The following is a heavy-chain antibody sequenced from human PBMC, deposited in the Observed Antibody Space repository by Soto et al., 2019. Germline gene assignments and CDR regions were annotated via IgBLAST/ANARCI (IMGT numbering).Heavy chain of an antibody. V-gene: IGHV4-4*07. CDR1: DGSISDYY. CDR3: ARDGGRLMIASIDV. CDR2: IFASGST. D-gene: IGHD3-16*01. Sequence: ASETLSLTSTVSDGSISDYYWSWIRQPAGKGLEWIGRIFASGSTNYNPSLKSRVTMSVDTSKNQFSLRLSSVTAADTAVYYCARDGGRLMIASIDVWGRGTTVNAP. J-gene: IGHJ6*02.